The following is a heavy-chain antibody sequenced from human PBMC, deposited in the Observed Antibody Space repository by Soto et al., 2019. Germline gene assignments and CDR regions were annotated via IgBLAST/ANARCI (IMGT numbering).Heavy chain of an antibody. CDR3: AKHPYTPLVKPFGYFDL. J-gene: IGHJ2*01. Sequence: QVQLQEAGPGQVKPSETLSLTCSVSGDSVSRSANYWAWVRQPQGKGLEWIGSVYFRAKTYFNPSRSNRVSMSVVASKNQFAPTLTSVTAADTPVYFCAKHPYTPLVKPFGYFDLWGRGTLVAVSS. CDR2: VYFRAKT. D-gene: IGHD4-4*01. V-gene: IGHV4-39*01. CDR1: GDSVSRSANY.